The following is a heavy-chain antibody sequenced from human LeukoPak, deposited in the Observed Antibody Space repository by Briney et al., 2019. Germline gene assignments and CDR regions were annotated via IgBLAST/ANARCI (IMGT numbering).Heavy chain of an antibody. CDR1: GFTFSSYA. D-gene: IGHD1-14*01. V-gene: IGHV3-30-3*01. CDR2: ISYDGSNK. Sequence: GGSLRLSCAASGFTFSSYAMHWVRQAPGKGLEWVAVISYDGSNKYYADSVKGRFTISRDNSKNTLYLQMNSLRAEDTAVYYCAKAPNTGRDYGDYWGQGTLVTVSS. J-gene: IGHJ4*02. CDR3: AKAPNTGRDYGDY.